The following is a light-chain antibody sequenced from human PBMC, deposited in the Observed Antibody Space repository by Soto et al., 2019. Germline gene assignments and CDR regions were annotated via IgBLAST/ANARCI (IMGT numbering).Light chain of an antibody. CDR3: QQYGISPGT. J-gene: IGKJ1*01. CDR1: QRVGIN. V-gene: IGKV3-20*01. CDR2: SAS. Sequence: IVITQAPATLSASALETATLSCRASQRVGINLAWYQQKPGQAPRLLIYSASTRASGIPDRFSGSGSGTDFTLTISRLEPEDFAVYYCQQYGISPGTFGQGTKVDIK.